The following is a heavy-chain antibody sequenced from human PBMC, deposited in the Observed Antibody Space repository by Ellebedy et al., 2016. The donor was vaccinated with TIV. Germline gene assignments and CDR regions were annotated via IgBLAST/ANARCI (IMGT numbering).Heavy chain of an antibody. CDR2: IYYSGTT. Sequence: MPSETLSLTCTVSGGSMLIDDHYWRWVRPPPGQGLEWIGYIYYSGTTYYHLSLKHRLMLSIAKSKGQVYLTLASVTAADTAVYYCARGGGDRPHALDLWGQGTMVTVSS. CDR3: ARGGGDRPHALDL. V-gene: IGHV4-30-4*01. J-gene: IGHJ3*01. CDR1: GGSMLIDDHY.